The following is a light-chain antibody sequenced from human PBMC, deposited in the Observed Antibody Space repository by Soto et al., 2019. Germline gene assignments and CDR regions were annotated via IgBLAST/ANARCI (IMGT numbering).Light chain of an antibody. J-gene: IGKJ4*01. Sequence: EIVLTQSPGTLSLSPGERATLSCSASQSLSSSYLAWYQQKPGQAPRLLIYGASSRATGIPDRLSGSGSGTDFTLTISRLEPEDFAVSYCQQYGSSPVTFGGGTRGESK. V-gene: IGKV3-20*01. CDR1: QSLSSSY. CDR3: QQYGSSPVT. CDR2: GAS.